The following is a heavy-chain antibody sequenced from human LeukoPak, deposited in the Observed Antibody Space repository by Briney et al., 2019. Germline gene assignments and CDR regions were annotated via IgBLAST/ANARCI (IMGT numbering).Heavy chain of an antibody. D-gene: IGHD6-19*01. Sequence: SVKVSCKASGGTFSSYAISWVRQAPGQGLEWMGGIIPIFGTANYAQKFQGRVTMTRDTSTSTVYMELSSLRSEDTAVYYCARVLVEWLIPHYFDYWGQGALVTVSS. CDR2: IIPIFGTA. V-gene: IGHV1-69*05. CDR1: GGTFSSYA. CDR3: ARVLVEWLIPHYFDY. J-gene: IGHJ4*02.